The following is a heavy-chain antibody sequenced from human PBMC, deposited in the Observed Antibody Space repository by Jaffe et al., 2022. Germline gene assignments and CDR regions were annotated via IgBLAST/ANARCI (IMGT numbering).Heavy chain of an antibody. J-gene: IGHJ5*02. CDR1: GYSFIDYW. CDR3: GRRGLGCRGGVCPWFDP. CDR2: INPGDSDI. V-gene: IGHV5-51*03. D-gene: IGHD2-8*02. Sequence: EVQLVQSGAEVKKPGESLKISCKGSGYSFIDYWIGWVRQMPGKGLEWMAIINPGDSDIKYSPSFKGQVTISVDKSISTAYLQWSSLQASDTAMYYCGRRGLGCRGGVCPWFDPWGQGTQVIVSS.